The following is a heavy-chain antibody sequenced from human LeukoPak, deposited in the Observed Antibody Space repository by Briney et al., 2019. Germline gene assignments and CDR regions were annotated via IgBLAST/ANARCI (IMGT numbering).Heavy chain of an antibody. J-gene: IGHJ4*02. V-gene: IGHV4-39*01. D-gene: IGHD6-19*01. CDR2: IYSSGST. Sequence: SETLSLTCTVPGGSISSSSYYWGWIRQPPGKGLEWIGSIYSSGSTYYNPSLKSRGTISVDTSKNQFSLKVSSVTAADTAVYYCASDPVAVAGTSGANYWGQGILVTVSS. CDR1: GGSISSSSYY. CDR3: ASDPVAVAGTSGANY.